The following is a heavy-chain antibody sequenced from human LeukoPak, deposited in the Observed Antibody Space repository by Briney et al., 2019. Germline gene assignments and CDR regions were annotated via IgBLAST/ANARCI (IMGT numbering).Heavy chain of an antibody. CDR1: GYTFTSYG. J-gene: IGHJ3*02. CDR2: ISAYNGNK. Sequence: ASVKVSCKASGYTFTSYGISWVRQAPGQGLEWMGWISAYNGNKNYAQKLQGRVTMTTDTSTSTAYMELRSLRSDDTAVYYCASRVGATTATDAFDIWGQGTMVTVSS. CDR3: ASRVGATTATDAFDI. D-gene: IGHD1-26*01. V-gene: IGHV1-18*01.